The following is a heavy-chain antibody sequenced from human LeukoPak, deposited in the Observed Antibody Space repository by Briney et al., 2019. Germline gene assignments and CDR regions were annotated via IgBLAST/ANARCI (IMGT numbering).Heavy chain of an antibody. CDR2: IIPIFGTA. V-gene: IGHV1-69*13. D-gene: IGHD2-15*01. Sequence: SVKVSCKASGGTFSSYAISWVRQAPGQGLEWMGGIIPIFGTANYAQKSQGRVTITADESTSTAYMELSSLRSEDTAVYYCARDTESVVGSPYYYGMDVWGQGTTVTVSS. CDR1: GGTFSSYA. J-gene: IGHJ6*02. CDR3: ARDTESVVGSPYYYGMDV.